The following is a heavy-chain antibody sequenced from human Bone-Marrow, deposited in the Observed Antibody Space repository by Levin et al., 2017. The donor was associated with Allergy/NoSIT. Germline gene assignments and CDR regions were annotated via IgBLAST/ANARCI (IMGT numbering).Heavy chain of an antibody. J-gene: IGHJ4*02. V-gene: IGHV4-39*01. CDR2: IHHSGST. CDR1: GDSISSSNSY. CDR3: GRQGGNYAGDD. D-gene: IGHD1-26*01. Sequence: SQTLSLTCTVSGDSISSSNSYWWGWIRQPPGKGLEWIGHIHHSGSTYYNPSLKSRVTMSVDTSKNQFSLKVRSVTAADTAVYYCGRQGGNYAGDDWGQGSLVTVSS.